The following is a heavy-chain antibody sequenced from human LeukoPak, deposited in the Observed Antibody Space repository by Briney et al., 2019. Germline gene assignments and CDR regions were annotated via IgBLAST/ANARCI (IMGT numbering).Heavy chain of an antibody. V-gene: IGHV4-34*01. CDR2: INHSGST. CDR3: AVYCSGGSCYSDWFDP. D-gene: IGHD2-15*01. CDR1: GGSFSGYY. J-gene: IGHJ5*02. Sequence: SETLSLTCAVYGGSFSGYYWSWIRQPPGKGLEWIGEINHSGSTYYNPSLKSRVTISVDTSKNQFSLKLSSVTAADTAVYYCAVYCSGGSCYSDWFDPWGQGTLVTVSS.